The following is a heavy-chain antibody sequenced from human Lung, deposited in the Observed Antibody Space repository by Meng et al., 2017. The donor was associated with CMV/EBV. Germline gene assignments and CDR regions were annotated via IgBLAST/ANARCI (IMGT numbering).Heavy chain of an antibody. CDR3: AKEWLDATTGQFDY. Sequence: GSLRLXXAVSGVSISTDNWWSWVRQPPGKGLEWIGEIYRSGSTNYSPSLKSRVTISIDRSKNQFSLRLTSVTAADTAVYYCAKEWLDATTGQFDYWGQGTLXPSPQ. CDR1: GVSISTDNW. D-gene: IGHD1-26*01. CDR2: IYRSGST. V-gene: IGHV4-4*02. J-gene: IGHJ4*02.